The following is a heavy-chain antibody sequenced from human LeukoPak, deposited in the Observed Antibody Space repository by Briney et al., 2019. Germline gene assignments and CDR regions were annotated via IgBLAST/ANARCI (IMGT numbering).Heavy chain of an antibody. CDR2: INDDGSST. CDR3: GRIGPACSGRSCHTNAVYI. V-gene: IGHV3-74*01. J-gene: IGHJ3*02. Sequence: PGGSLRLSCAASGFTFSNYWMNWVRQAPGKGLVWVSRINDDGSSTSYADSVKGRFTISRDNAKNTLYLQMNSLRAEDTAVYYCGRIGPACSGRSCHTNAVYIWGPGEMFTVSS. CDR1: GFTFSNYW. D-gene: IGHD2-15*01.